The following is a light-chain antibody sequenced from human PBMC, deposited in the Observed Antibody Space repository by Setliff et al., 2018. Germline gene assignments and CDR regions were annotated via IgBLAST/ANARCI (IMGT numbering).Light chain of an antibody. Sequence: QSALTQPRSVSGSPGQSVTISCTGTSSDAGGYNYVSWYQQHPGKAPKLMIYDVSNRPSGVSNRFSGSKSGNTASLTISGLQAEDEADYYCSSYTSSSTLYVFGTGTKVTVL. CDR2: DVS. J-gene: IGLJ1*01. V-gene: IGLV2-14*01. CDR1: SSDAGGYNY. CDR3: SSYTSSSTLYV.